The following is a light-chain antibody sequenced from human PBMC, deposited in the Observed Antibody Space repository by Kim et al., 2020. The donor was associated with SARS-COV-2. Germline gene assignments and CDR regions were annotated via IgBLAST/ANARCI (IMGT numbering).Light chain of an antibody. CDR2: DVS. CDR1: SCDVGGYNY. J-gene: IGLJ3*02. Sequence: SITISCTGTSCDVGGYNYVSWYQQHPGKAPKLMIYDVSNRPSGVSNRFSGSKSGNTASLTISGLQAEDEADYYCSSYTSSSTLGVFGGGTKLTVL. V-gene: IGLV2-14*03. CDR3: SSYTSSSTLGV.